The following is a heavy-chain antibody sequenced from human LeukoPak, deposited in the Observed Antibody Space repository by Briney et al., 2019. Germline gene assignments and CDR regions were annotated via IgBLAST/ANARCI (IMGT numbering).Heavy chain of an antibody. CDR2: INPNSGGT. D-gene: IGHD6-19*01. Sequence: GASVKVSCKASGYTFTGYYMHWVRQAPGQGLEWMGWINPNSGGTNYAQKFQGRVTMTRDTSISTAYMELSRLRSEDTAVYYCAREAVAGINWFDPWGQGTLVTVSS. V-gene: IGHV1-2*02. CDR1: GYTFTGYY. J-gene: IGHJ5*02. CDR3: AREAVAGINWFDP.